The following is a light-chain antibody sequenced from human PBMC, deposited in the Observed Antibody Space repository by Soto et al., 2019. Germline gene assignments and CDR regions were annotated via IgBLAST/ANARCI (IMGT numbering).Light chain of an antibody. Sequence: QSVLTQPPSVSGAPGQTVTISCTGSSSNIGRGYDVHWYQQVPGSAPRLLLSGDSNRPSGVPDRFSGSRSGTSASLAITGLQAEDEADYYCSSYTSSIFYVFGTGTKLTVL. J-gene: IGLJ1*01. CDR1: SSNIGRGYD. CDR3: SSYTSSIFYV. V-gene: IGLV1-40*01. CDR2: GDS.